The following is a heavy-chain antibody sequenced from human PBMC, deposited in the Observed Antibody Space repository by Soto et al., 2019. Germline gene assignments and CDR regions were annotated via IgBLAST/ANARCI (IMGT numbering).Heavy chain of an antibody. V-gene: IGHV1-2*02. CDR1: GSSFSDYY. J-gene: IGHJ3*01. CDR3: VRDRVRSPDGVDSFDR. CDR2: INPQSGGT. D-gene: IGHD3-10*01. Sequence: SVRESWQASGSSFSDYYMHWVRQAPIQGLEWMGYINPQSGGTKYDQKFQDRVTMTRDTPKITVYMELRILTSKDTAVYYCVRDRVRSPDGVDSFDRWGQGTLVTVSS.